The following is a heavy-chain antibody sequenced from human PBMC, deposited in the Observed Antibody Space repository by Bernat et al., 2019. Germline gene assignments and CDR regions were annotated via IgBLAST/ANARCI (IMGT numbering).Heavy chain of an antibody. J-gene: IGHJ5*02. V-gene: IGHV3-13*01. CDR3: ARDHNSPPGRVNGATVTT. CDR1: GFAFSTYD. D-gene: IGHD4-17*01. CDR2: IGAAGDT. Sequence: VHLVESGGGLVQPGGSLRLSCAASGFAFSTYDMHWVRQATGKGLEWVSTIGAAGDTYYPGSVKGRFTISRDNSKNTLYLQMNSLRAEDTAVYYCARDHNSPPGRVNGATVTTWGQGTLVTVSS.